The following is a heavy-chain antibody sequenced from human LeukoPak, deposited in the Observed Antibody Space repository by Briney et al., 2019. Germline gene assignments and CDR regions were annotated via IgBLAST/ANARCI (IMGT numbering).Heavy chain of an antibody. V-gene: IGHV3-74*01. CDR1: GFTFSGYW. D-gene: IGHD3-22*01. CDR3: ARDFYTNYYHSSGDDFDY. J-gene: IGHJ4*02. CDR2: ISPDGSTI. Sequence: PGGSLRLSCEASGFTFSGYWMHWVRQAPGKGLVWVSRISPDGSTISYADSVKGRFTISRDNAKNTLYLQMSSLRAEDTAVYYCARDFYTNYYHSSGDDFDYWGQGSLVTVSS.